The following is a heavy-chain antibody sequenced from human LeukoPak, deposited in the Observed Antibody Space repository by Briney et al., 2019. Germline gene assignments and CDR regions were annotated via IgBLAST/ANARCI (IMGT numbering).Heavy chain of an antibody. Sequence: GGSLRLSCAASGFTFSDYYMSWIRQAPGKGLEWVSYISSSGSTIYYADSVKGRFTNSRDNAKNSLYLQMNSLRAEDTAVYYCARVEFAEMATSGAPDYWGQGTLVTVSS. J-gene: IGHJ4*02. CDR2: ISSSGSTI. CDR3: ARVEFAEMATSGAPDY. D-gene: IGHD5-24*01. CDR1: GFTFSDYY. V-gene: IGHV3-11*04.